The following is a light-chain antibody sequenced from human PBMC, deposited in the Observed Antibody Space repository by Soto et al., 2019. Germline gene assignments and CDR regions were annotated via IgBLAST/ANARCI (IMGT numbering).Light chain of an antibody. V-gene: IGLV1-44*01. J-gene: IGLJ1*01. CDR2: TTN. CDR3: AAWDDSLNGHG. Sequence: QAVLAQTPSGSGNPGQRVTISCSGSGFNIGTSSVHWFQQLPGTAPKLLISTTNQRPSGVPERFSGSKSGTSASLAISGLQSEDEADYYCAAWDDSLNGHGFGTGTKVTVL. CDR1: GFNIGTSS.